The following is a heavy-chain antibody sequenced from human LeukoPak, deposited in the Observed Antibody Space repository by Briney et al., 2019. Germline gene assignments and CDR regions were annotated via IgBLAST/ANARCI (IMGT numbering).Heavy chain of an antibody. J-gene: IGHJ4*02. CDR1: VGTFSSYA. V-gene: IGHV1-69*05. Sequence: GASVKVSCKASVGTFSSYAISWVRQAPGQGLEWMGGIIPIFGTANYAQKFQGRVTITTDESTSTAYMELSSLRSEDTAVYYCARDIYGSGSYYNDYWGQGTLVTVSS. CDR2: IIPIFGTA. CDR3: ARDIYGSGSYYNDY. D-gene: IGHD3-10*01.